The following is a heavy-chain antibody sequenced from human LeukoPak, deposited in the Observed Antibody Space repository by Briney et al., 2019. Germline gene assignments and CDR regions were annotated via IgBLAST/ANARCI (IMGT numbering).Heavy chain of an antibody. Sequence: PSQTLSLTCTVSGGSISSGGYYWSWIRQHPGKGLEWIGYIYYSGSTYYNPSLKSRVTISVDTSKNQFSLKLSSVTAADTAVYYCARASSSGYYRDDAFDIWGQGTMVTVSS. V-gene: IGHV4-31*03. D-gene: IGHD3-22*01. CDR3: ARASSSGYYRDDAFDI. J-gene: IGHJ3*02. CDR1: GGSISSGGYY. CDR2: IYYSGST.